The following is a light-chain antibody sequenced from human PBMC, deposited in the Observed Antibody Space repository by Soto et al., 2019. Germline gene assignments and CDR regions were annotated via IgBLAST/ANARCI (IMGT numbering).Light chain of an antibody. CDR1: SSDVGGHNY. Sequence: QSVLTQPASVSGSPGQSITISCTGTSSDVGGHNYVSWYQQHSGEAPKVIIYEVTNRPSGVSDRFSASKSGNVASLTISGLQADDEADYHCCSYAGSNPFPYVFGTGTKVTVL. CDR3: CSYAGSNPFPYV. CDR2: EVT. V-gene: IGLV2-14*03. J-gene: IGLJ1*01.